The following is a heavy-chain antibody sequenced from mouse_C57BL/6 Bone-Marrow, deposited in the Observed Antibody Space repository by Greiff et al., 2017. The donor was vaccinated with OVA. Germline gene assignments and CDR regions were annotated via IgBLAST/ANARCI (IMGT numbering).Heavy chain of an antibody. J-gene: IGHJ4*01. CDR3: TREDYGNAMDY. D-gene: IGHD2-4*01. CDR2: IDPETGGT. CDR1: GYTFTDYE. Sequence: QVQLKESGAELVRPGASVTLSCKASGYTFTDYEMHWVQQTPVHGLEWIGAIDPETGGTAYNQKFKGKAILTADKSSSTAYLELRSLTSEDSAVYYCTREDYGNAMDYWGQGTSVTVSS. V-gene: IGHV1-15*01.